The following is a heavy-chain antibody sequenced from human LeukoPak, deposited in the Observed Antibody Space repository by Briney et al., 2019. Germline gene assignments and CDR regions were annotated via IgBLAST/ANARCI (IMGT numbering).Heavy chain of an antibody. CDR2: ISYDGSKK. V-gene: IGHV3-30*03. CDR3: ARGAHKRDDYGGFFDY. Sequence: GGSLRLSCAASGFTFSSYDIHWVRQAPGKGLEWVAVISYDGSKKSYADSVKGRFTISRDNSKNTLYVQMNSLRAEDTAVYYCARGAHKRDDYGGFFDYWGQGTLVTVSS. D-gene: IGHD4-23*01. CDR1: GFTFSSYD. J-gene: IGHJ4*02.